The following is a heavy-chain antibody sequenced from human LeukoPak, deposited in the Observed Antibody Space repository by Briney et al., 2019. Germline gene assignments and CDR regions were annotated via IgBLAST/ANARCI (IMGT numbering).Heavy chain of an antibody. J-gene: IGHJ4*02. V-gene: IGHV3-23*01. CDR3: AKKSRVYCSGTSCYLDY. Sequence: GGSLRLSCAASGFTFSSYAMSWVRQAPGKGLEWVSAITGSGGNSYYADSVKGRFTISRDNSKNTLYLQMNSLRAEDTAVYYCAKKSRVYCSGTSCYLDYWGQGTLVTVSS. D-gene: IGHD2-15*01. CDR1: GFTFSSYA. CDR2: ITGSGGNS.